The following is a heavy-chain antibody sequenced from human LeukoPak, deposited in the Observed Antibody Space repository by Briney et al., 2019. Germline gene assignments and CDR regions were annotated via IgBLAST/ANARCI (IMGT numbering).Heavy chain of an antibody. Sequence: SETLSLTCTVSGGSISSSSYYWGWIRQPPGKGLEWIGSIYYSGSTYYNPSLKSRVTISVDTSKNQFFLKLSSVTAADTVVYYCARNSHSSWSPFDYWSQGTLVTASA. CDR2: IYYSGST. CDR1: GGSISSSSYY. CDR3: ARNSHSSWSPFDY. V-gene: IGHV4-39*07. D-gene: IGHD6-13*01. J-gene: IGHJ4*02.